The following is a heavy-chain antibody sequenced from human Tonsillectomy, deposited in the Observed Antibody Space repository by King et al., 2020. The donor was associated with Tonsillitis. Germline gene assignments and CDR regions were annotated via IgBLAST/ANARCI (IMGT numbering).Heavy chain of an antibody. Sequence: EVQLVEYGGGLVQPGGSLRLSCAASGFTFSSYWMHWVRQAPGKGLVWVSRISTEGSSTSYADSVRGRFTISRDNAKNTLFLQMNSLRAEDTAEYYCARDRDDFWSGYYDYWGQGTLVTVSS. CDR3: ARDRDDFWSGYYDY. D-gene: IGHD3-3*01. J-gene: IGHJ4*02. V-gene: IGHV3-74*01. CDR2: ISTEGSST. CDR1: GFTFSSYW.